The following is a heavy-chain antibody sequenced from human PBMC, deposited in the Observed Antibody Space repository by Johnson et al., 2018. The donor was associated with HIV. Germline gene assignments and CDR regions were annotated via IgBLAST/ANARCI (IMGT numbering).Heavy chain of an antibody. J-gene: IGHJ3*02. Sequence: VQLVESGGGVVQPGRSLRLSCAASGFTFDDYAMHWVRQAPGKGLEWVSGISWNSGSIGYADSVKGRFTISRDNAKNSLYLQMNSLRAEDTALYYCARAPGNDAFDTWGQGTMVTVSS. CDR1: GFTFDDYA. CDR3: ARAPGNDAFDT. D-gene: IGHD3-10*01. V-gene: IGHV3-9*01. CDR2: ISWNSGSI.